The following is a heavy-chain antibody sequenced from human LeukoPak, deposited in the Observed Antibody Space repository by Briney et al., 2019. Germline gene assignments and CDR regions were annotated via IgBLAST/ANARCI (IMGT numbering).Heavy chain of an antibody. CDR3: ARDWETLDY. V-gene: IGHV4-61*01. CDR1: GGSVSSGSYY. CDR2: IYYSGST. D-gene: IGHD1-26*01. Sequence: PSETLSLTCTVSGGSVSSGSYYWSWIRQPPGKGLEWIGYIYYSGSTNYNPSLKSRVTISVDTSKNQFSLKLSSVTAADTAVYYRARDWETLDYWGQGTLATVSS. J-gene: IGHJ4*02.